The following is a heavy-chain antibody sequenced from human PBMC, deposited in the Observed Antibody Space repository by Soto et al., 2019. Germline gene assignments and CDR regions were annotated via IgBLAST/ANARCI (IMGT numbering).Heavy chain of an antibody. CDR1: GFTFSSYG. CDR3: PRDLFKGIVVAKAELYP. D-gene: IGHD1-26*01. V-gene: IGHV3-33*01. CDR2: IWYDGSNK. Sequence: QVQLVESGGGVVQPGRSLRLSCAATGFTFSSYGMHWVRQAPGKGLEWVAVIWYDGSNKYYADSLKGRFTISRDNSTYTLYQQMICLRTDDTDVYYCPRDLFKGIVVAKAELYPWGQRPLVTVSS. J-gene: IGHJ5*02.